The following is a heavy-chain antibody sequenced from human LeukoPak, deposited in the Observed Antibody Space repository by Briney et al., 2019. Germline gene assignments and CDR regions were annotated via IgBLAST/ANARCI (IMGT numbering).Heavy chain of an antibody. Sequence: SVNVSCKASGGTFSSYAISWVRQAPGRGLEWMGGIIPIFGTANYAQKFQGRVTITADEFTSTAYMELSSLRSEDTAVYYCARGLLESNKDYWGQGTLVTVSS. J-gene: IGHJ4*02. CDR1: GGTFSSYA. V-gene: IGHV1-69*13. CDR2: IIPIFGTA. D-gene: IGHD1-1*01. CDR3: ARGLLESNKDY.